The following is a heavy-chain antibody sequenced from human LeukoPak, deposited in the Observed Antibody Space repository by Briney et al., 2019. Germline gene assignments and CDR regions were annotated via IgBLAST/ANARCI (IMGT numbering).Heavy chain of an antibody. CDR3: AKGLRDIVVFMDV. J-gene: IGHJ6*04. CDR2: ISGSGGRT. V-gene: IGHV3-23*01. Sequence: GGSLRLSCVASGFTFGNFWMSWVRQAPGKGLEWVSAISGSGGRTYYADSVKGRCTISRDNSKNTLYLQMNSLRAEDTAVYYCAKGLRDIVVFMDVGGKETTVTVST. CDR1: GFTFGNFW. D-gene: IGHD5-12*01.